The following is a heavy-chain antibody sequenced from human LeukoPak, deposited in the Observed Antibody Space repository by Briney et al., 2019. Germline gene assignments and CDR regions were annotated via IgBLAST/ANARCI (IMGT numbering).Heavy chain of an antibody. J-gene: IGHJ4*02. CDR1: GYTFTGYG. CDR2: ISAYNGNT. CDR3: ARADLRDYGSGSYLDY. D-gene: IGHD3-10*01. V-gene: IGHV1-18*01. Sequence: ASVKVSCKASGYTFTGYGISWVRQAPGQGLEWMGWISAYNGNTNYAQKLQGRVTMTTDTSTSTAYMELRSLRSDDTAVYYCARADLRDYGSGSYLDYWGQGTLVTVSS.